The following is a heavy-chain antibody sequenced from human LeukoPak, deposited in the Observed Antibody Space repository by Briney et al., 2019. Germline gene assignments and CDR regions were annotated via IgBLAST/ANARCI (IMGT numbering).Heavy chain of an antibody. CDR2: IIPIFGTA. D-gene: IGHD1-26*01. J-gene: IGHJ4*02. V-gene: IGHV1-69*13. CDR3: ARRGSPGDHSGSYYDY. CDR1: GGTFSSYA. Sequence: ASVKVSCKASGGTFSSYAISWVRQAPGQGLEWMGGIIPIFGTANYAQKFQGRVTITADESTSTAYMELSSLRSEDTAVYYCARRGSPGDHSGSYYDYWGQGTLVTVSS.